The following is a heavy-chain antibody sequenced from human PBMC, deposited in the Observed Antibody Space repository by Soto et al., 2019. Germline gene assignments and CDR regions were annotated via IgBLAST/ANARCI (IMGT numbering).Heavy chain of an antibody. D-gene: IGHD3-22*01. Sequence: PGVSLRLSCAAAGFPFSSYSMHWVRPTPGKGLEWVAVISYDGSNKYYADSVKGRFTISRDNSKNTLYLQMNSLRAEDTAVYYCARVQTYYYDSSGYPNSAFDIWGQGTMVTVSS. CDR1: GFPFSSYS. CDR2: ISYDGSNK. CDR3: ARVQTYYYDSSGYPNSAFDI. V-gene: IGHV3-30-3*01. J-gene: IGHJ3*02.